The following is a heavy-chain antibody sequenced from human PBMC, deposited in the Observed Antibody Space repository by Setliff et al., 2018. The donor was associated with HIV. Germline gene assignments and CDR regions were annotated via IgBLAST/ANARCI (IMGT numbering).Heavy chain of an antibody. D-gene: IGHD3-16*01. CDR3: ARLDTIMLYSDC. CDR2: IYQSGNT. CDR1: HYSINSEYY. Sequence: SETLSLTCTVSHYSINSEYYWGWFRQPPGKGLEYIGSIYQSGNTYCSPSLKSRVSMSIDTSKDQFSLRLKSLTASDTAVYYCARLDTIMLYSDCWGQGTLVTVSS. J-gene: IGHJ4*02. V-gene: IGHV4-38-2*02.